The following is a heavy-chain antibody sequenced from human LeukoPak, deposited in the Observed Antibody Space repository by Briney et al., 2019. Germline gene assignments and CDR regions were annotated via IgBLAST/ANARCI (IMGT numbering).Heavy chain of an antibody. CDR1: GYTFTSYG. J-gene: IGHJ1*01. V-gene: IGHV1-18*01. CDR3: ARDQPSIAVAGRNFQH. D-gene: IGHD6-19*01. Sequence: ASVKVSCKASGYTFTSYGISWVRQAPGQGLEWMGWISAYNGNTNYAQKLQGRVTMTTDTSTSTAYMELRSLRSDDTAVYYCARDQPSIAVAGRNFQHWGQGTLVTVSS. CDR2: ISAYNGNT.